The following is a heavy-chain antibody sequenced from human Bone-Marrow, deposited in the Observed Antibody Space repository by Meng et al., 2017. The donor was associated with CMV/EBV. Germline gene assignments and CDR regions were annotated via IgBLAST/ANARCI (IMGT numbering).Heavy chain of an antibody. CDR1: GYSFTSYW. CDR2: IYPGDSDT. D-gene: IGHD2-15*01. V-gene: IGHV5-51*01. Sequence: GGSLRLSCKGSGYSFTSYWIGWVRQMPGKGLEWMGIIYPGDSDTRYSPSFQGQVTISADKSISTAYLQWSSLRAEDTAVYYCARDCRYCSGGSCYCYYYGMDVWGQGTTVTVSS. J-gene: IGHJ6*02. CDR3: ARDCRYCSGGSCYCYYYGMDV.